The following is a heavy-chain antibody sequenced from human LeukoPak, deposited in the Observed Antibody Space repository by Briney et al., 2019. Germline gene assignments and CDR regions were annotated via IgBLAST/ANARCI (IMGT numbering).Heavy chain of an antibody. J-gene: IGHJ5*02. CDR2: MNKETNLYAS. CDR3: TRDSGTYNWFDL. D-gene: IGHD1-26*01. CDR1: GFTFSDSA. V-gene: IGHV3-73*01. Sequence: PGGSLTLSCVASGFTFSDSAIHWVRQSSGKGLEWIGHMNKETNLYASALAASGKGRFTVSRDDSKNTAYLHMNSLKTEDTALYYCTRDSGTYNWFDLWGQGTLVSVSS.